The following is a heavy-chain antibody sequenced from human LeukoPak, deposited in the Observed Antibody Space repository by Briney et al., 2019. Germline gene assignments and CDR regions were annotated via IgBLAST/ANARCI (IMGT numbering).Heavy chain of an antibody. J-gene: IGHJ4*02. CDR2: IYHDGST. CDR1: GDSISSGDYS. V-gene: IGHV4-30-2*01. CDR3: ASVPYSSGYYNY. Sequence: SETLSLTCAVSGDSISSGDYSWSWIRQPPGKGLEWIGYIYHDGSTYYNPSLKSRVTISVDTSKNQFSLKLSSVTAADTAVYYCASVPYSSGYYNYWGQGTLVTVSS. D-gene: IGHD3-22*01.